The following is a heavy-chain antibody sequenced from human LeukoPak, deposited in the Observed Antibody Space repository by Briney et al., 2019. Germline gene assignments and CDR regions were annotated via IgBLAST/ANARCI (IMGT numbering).Heavy chain of an antibody. V-gene: IGHV3-48*01. D-gene: IGHD6-6*01. CDR3: ARDAVGARYFDY. Sequence: VGSLRLSCAASAFTFSTYSMNWVRQAPGKGLEWVSYISSSSSTIHYADSAKGRFTISRDNARNSLYLQMNSLRAEDTAVYYCARDAVGARYFDYWGQGTLVTVSS. J-gene: IGHJ4*02. CDR2: ISSSSSTI. CDR1: AFTFSTYS.